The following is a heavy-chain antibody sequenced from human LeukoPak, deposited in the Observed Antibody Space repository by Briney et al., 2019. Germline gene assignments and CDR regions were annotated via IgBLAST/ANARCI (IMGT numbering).Heavy chain of an antibody. V-gene: IGHV4-59*01. D-gene: IGHD5-12*01. CDR1: GGSISAYY. Sequence: SETLSLSCTLSGGSISAYYWSWIRQPPGTGVEWFGYIYHSGSTNYNPSIQRPVTISVDTSKNPLSLKLSSVTAADTAVDYCARGGGYASPIGYWGQGALVTVSS. CDR2: IYHSGST. J-gene: IGHJ4*02. CDR3: ARGGGYASPIGY.